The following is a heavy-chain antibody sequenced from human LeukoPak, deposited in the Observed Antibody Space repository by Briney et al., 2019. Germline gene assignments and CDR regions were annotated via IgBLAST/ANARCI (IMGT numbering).Heavy chain of an antibody. CDR3: AREEGKQQMEAFDY. CDR1: GFTFSIYS. J-gene: IGHJ4*02. V-gene: IGHV3-21*01. D-gene: IGHD6-13*01. CDR2: IGGSSSSI. Sequence: GGSLRLSCAASGFTFSIYSMNWVRQAPGKGLEWVSSIGGSSSSIYYAGSVKGRFTISRDNAKNSLYPQMNSLRAEDTAVYYCAREEGKQQMEAFDYWGQGTLVTVSS.